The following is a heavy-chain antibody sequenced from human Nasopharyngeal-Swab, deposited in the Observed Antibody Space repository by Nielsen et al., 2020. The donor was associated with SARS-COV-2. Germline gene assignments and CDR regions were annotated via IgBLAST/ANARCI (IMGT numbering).Heavy chain of an antibody. V-gene: IGHV4-4*07. D-gene: IGHD3-10*01. CDR1: GGSISSYY. J-gene: IGHJ4*02. Sequence: SETLSLTCTVSGGSISSYYWSWIRQPAGKGLEWIGRIYTSGSTNYNPSLKSRVTMSVDTSKNQFSLKLSSVTAADTAVYYCARDLSGGWPEYYFDYWGQGTLVTVSS. CDR3: ARDLSGGWPEYYFDY. CDR2: IYTSGST.